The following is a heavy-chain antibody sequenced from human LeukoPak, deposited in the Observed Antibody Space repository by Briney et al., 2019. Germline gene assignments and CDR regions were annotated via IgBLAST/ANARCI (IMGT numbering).Heavy chain of an antibody. V-gene: IGHV1-2*02. J-gene: IGHJ4*02. CDR2: INPNSGGT. CDR1: GYTFTDYY. CDR3: ARHDAYSSGCFGY. D-gene: IGHD6-19*01. Sequence: GSSVKVSCKTSGYTFTDYYMHWVRQAPGQGLEWMGWINPNSGGTNYAQKFQGRVTMTRDTSISTAYMELSRLRSDDTAVYYCARHDAYSSGCFGYWGQGTLVTVSS.